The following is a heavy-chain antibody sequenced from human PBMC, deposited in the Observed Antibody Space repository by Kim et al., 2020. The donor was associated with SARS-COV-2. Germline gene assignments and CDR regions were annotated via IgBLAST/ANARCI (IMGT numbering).Heavy chain of an antibody. CDR2: TYYRSKWYN. CDR1: GDSVSSNSAA. J-gene: IGHJ3*02. CDR3: ASSSSSWYEGAFDI. V-gene: IGHV6-1*01. Sequence: SQTLSLTCAISGDSVSSNSAAWDWIRQSPSRGLEWLGRTYYRSKWYNDYAVSVKSRITINPDTSKNQFYLQLNSVTPEDTAVYYCASSSSSWYEGAFDIWGQGTMVTVSS. D-gene: IGHD6-13*01.